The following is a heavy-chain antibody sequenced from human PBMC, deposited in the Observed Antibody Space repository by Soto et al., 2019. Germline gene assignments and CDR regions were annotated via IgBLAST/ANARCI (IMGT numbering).Heavy chain of an antibody. CDR2: IIPIFGTA. V-gene: IGHV1-69*01. CDR3: ARGGDGYNSGPKPDDWFFEL. CDR1: GGTFSNYG. Sequence: QVQLVQSGAEVKKPGSSVKVSCKASGGTFSNYGISWVRQAPGQGLEWMGGIIPIFGTANYAKRYQGRVTITADESTSTAYMEMSSLRAEDTAVYDCARGGDGYNSGPKPDDWFFELWGRGTLVTVSS. J-gene: IGHJ2*01. D-gene: IGHD5-12*01.